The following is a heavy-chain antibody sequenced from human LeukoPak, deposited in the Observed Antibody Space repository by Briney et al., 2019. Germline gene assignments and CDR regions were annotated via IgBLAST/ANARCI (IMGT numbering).Heavy chain of an antibody. Sequence: SETLSLTCTVSGGSISSYYWSWIRQPPGKGLEWIGYIYYSGSTNYNPSLKSRVTISVDTSKNQFSLKLSSVTAADTAVYYCARDAIVVVPAAIPFTYYYMDVWGKGTTVTVSS. CDR1: GGSISSYY. D-gene: IGHD2-2*02. CDR2: IYYSGST. V-gene: IGHV4-59*12. CDR3: ARDAIVVVPAAIPFTYYYMDV. J-gene: IGHJ6*03.